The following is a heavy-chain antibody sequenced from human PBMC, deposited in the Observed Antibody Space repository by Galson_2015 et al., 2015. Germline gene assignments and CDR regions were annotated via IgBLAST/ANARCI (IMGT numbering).Heavy chain of an antibody. Sequence: SLRLSCAASGFTFSSSAMNWVRQAPGKGLEWVSALSHTGSSIYYADSVKGRFTISRDNSKNTLYLHLNSLRADDTAVYYCAKERRAVVISAIDYWGQGTQVTVSS. CDR2: LSHTGSSI. V-gene: IGHV3-23*01. CDR3: AKERRAVVISAIDY. D-gene: IGHD2-21*02. J-gene: IGHJ4*02. CDR1: GFTFSSSA.